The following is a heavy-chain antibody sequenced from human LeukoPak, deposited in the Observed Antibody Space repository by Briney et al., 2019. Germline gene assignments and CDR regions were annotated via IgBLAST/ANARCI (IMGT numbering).Heavy chain of an antibody. CDR2: ISYDGSNK. J-gene: IGHJ4*02. V-gene: IGHV3-30*18. D-gene: IGHD3-16*01. CDR3: AKDLGSLALDY. Sequence: PGGSLRLSCAASGFTFSSYGMHWARQAPGKGLEWVAVISYDGSNKYYADSVKGRFIISRDNSKNTLYLQMNSLRAEDTAVYYCAKDLGSLALDYWGQGTLVTVSS. CDR1: GFTFSSYG.